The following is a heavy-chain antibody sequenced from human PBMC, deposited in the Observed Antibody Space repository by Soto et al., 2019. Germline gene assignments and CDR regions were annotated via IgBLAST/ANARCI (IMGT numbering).Heavy chain of an antibody. D-gene: IGHD3-22*01. CDR2: INHSGST. CDR3: ARVGYYDGSSFYAPFDS. J-gene: IGHJ4*02. V-gene: IGHV4-34*01. Sequence: SETLSLTCAVYGGSFSGYYWSWIRQPPGKGLEWIGEINHSGSTSYNPSLKSRVTISVDTSKSQFSLKVRSVTAADAALFYCARVGYYDGSSFYAPFDSWGQGTLVTVSS. CDR1: GGSFSGYY.